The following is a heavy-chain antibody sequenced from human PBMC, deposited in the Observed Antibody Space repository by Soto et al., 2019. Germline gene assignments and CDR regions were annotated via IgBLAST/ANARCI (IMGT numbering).Heavy chain of an antibody. CDR1: GGTFSSYA. J-gene: IGHJ6*02. Sequence: ASVKVSCKASGGTFSSYAISWVRQAPGQGLEWMGWINPNSGGTNYAQKFQGRVTMTRDTSISTAYMELSRLRSDDTAVYYCAREWVERIFNYYGMDVWGQGTTVTVSS. CDR3: AREWVERIFNYYGMDV. V-gene: IGHV1-2*02. CDR2: INPNSGGT. D-gene: IGHD3-3*01.